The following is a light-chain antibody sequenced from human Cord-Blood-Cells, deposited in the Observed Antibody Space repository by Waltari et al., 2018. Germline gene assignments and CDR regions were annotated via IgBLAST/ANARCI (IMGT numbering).Light chain of an antibody. CDR1: SRDVGGYNY. V-gene: IGLV2-11*01. Sequence: QSALTQPRSVSGSPGPSVTTSCTGSSRDVGGYNYVSWYQQHPGKAPKLMIYYLSKRPSGVPDRFSGSKSGNTASLTISGLQAEDEADYYCCSYAGSYTWVFGGGTKLTVL. J-gene: IGLJ3*02. CDR3: CSYAGSYTWV. CDR2: YLS.